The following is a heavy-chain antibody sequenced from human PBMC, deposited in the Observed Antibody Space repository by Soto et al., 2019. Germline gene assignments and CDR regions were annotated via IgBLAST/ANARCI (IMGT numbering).Heavy chain of an antibody. Sequence: PSETLSLTCAVYGGSFSGYYWSWIRQPPGKGLEWIGEINHSGSTNYNPSLKSRVTISVDTSKNQFSLKLSSVTAADTAVYYCARMGMGRYCSGGSCYNGKTFDYWGQGTLVT. CDR1: GGSFSGYY. J-gene: IGHJ4*02. V-gene: IGHV4-34*01. D-gene: IGHD2-15*01. CDR2: INHSGST. CDR3: ARMGMGRYCSGGSCYNGKTFDY.